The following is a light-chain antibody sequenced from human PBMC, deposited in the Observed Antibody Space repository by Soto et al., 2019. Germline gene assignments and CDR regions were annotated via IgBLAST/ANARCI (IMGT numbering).Light chain of an antibody. CDR3: QQYNSYPWT. V-gene: IGKV1-5*01. CDR1: QSISSW. CDR2: DAS. J-gene: IGKJ1*01. Sequence: DIQMTQSLATLSASVGDRVIITCRASQSISSWLAWYQQKPGKAPKLLIYDASSLESGVPSRFSGSGSGTEITLTISSLQPDDFATYYCQQYNSYPWTFGQGTKVEIK.